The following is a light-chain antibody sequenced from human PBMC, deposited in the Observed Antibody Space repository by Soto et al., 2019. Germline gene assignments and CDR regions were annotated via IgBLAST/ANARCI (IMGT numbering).Light chain of an antibody. V-gene: IGKV1-5*03. CDR3: HQYNSSPWT. Sequence: DIQMTQSPSTVSASVGDRVTIACRASQSISGWLAWDQQKPGKAPKLLIYKASSLKSGVPSRFSGSGSGTEFTLTISSLQPDDFATYYCHQYNSSPWTFGQGTKVEV. CDR1: QSISGW. CDR2: KAS. J-gene: IGKJ1*01.